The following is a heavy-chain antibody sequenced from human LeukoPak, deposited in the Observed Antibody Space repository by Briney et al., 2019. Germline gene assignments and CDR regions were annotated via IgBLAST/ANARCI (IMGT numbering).Heavy chain of an antibody. J-gene: IGHJ4*02. CDR2: IIGSGVNT. CDR1: GFTFSSYA. Sequence: GGSLRLSCAASGFTFSSYAMNWVRQAPRKGLEWVSAIIGSGVNTYYADSVKGRFTISRDNSKNTLYLQMNSLRAEDTAVYYCAKRLSHSFDSWGQGTLVTVSS. D-gene: IGHD6-19*01. CDR3: AKRLSHSFDS. V-gene: IGHV3-23*01.